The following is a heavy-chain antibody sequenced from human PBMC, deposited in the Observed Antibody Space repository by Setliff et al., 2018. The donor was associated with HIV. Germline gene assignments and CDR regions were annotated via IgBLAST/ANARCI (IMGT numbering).Heavy chain of an antibody. CDR3: TSIGRDMVRGVIPDY. D-gene: IGHD3-10*01. V-gene: IGHV3-49*03. CDR1: GFSIDDYA. J-gene: IGHJ4*02. Sequence: PGGSLRLSCTASGFSIDDYAMNWFRQAPGRGLEWVGLVRGIAYGGTTEYAASVRGRFTISRDDSKNIAYLQMNSLKTEDTAVYYCTSIGRDMVRGVIPDYWGQGTLVTVSS. CDR2: VRGIAYGGTT.